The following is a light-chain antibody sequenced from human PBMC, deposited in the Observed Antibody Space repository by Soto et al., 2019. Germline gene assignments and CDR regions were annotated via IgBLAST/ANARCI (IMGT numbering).Light chain of an antibody. Sequence: DIQMTQSPSSLSASVGDRVTITCRASQSISSYLNWYQQKPGKAPKLLIYAASSLQSGVRSRFSGSGSGTDFTLAISSLQPEDFATYYCQQSYSTPLTFGPGTKVDI. CDR3: QQSYSTPLT. CDR2: AAS. V-gene: IGKV1-39*01. CDR1: QSISSY. J-gene: IGKJ3*01.